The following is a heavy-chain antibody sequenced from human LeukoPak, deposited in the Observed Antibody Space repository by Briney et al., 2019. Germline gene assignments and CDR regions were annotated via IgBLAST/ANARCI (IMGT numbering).Heavy chain of an antibody. CDR2: INPNSGGT. J-gene: IGHJ3*02. CDR1: GYTFTGYY. Sequence: ASVKVSCKASGYTFTGYYMHWVRQAPGQGLEWMGWINPNSGGTDYAQKFQGRVTMNRDTSISTAYMELSGLKSDDTAVYYCARSRRRDYYDSSVEDIWGQGTMVTVSS. V-gene: IGHV1-2*02. D-gene: IGHD3-22*01. CDR3: ARSRRRDYYDSSVEDI.